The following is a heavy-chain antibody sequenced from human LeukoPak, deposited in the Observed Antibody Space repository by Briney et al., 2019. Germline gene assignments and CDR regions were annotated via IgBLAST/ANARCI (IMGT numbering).Heavy chain of an antibody. V-gene: IGHV4-59*01. CDR3: AKDWGEYFDYVWGSFTSFDS. Sequence: SETLSLTCTVSGGSISDYYWTWIRQPPGKGLEWIGYIYYSGSTNYNPSLRSRVSMSVDTSNNQFSLELSSVTAADTAVYYCAKDWGEYFDYVWGSFTSFDSWGQGTLVTVSS. D-gene: IGHD3-16*01. J-gene: IGHJ4*02. CDR2: IYYSGST. CDR1: GGSISDYY.